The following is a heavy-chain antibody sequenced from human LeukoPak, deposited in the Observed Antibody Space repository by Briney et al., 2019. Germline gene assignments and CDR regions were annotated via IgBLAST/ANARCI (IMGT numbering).Heavy chain of an antibody. CDR1: GFTFSSYW. V-gene: IGHV3-7*01. D-gene: IGHD2-2*01. J-gene: IGHJ3*02. Sequence: GGSLRLSCAASGFTFSSYWMNWVRQAPGKGLEWVANIKQDGREKYYVDSVKGRFTVSRDNAKNSLYLQMNSLRAEDTAVYYCARDPGRYQLQAADAFDIWGQGTMVTVSS. CDR3: ARDPGRYQLQAADAFDI. CDR2: IKQDGREK.